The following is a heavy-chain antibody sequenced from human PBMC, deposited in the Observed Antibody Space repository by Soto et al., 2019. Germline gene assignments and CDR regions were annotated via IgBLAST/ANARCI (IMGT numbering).Heavy chain of an antibody. CDR2: ISYDGSNK. J-gene: IGHJ4*02. V-gene: IGHV3-30-3*01. CDR3: ARGLSGGSCYSAYFDY. CDR1: GFTFSSYA. Sequence: HPGGSLRLSCAASGFTFSSYAMHWVRQATGKGLEWVAVISYDGSNKYYADSVKGRFTISRDNSKNTLYLQMNSLRAEDTAVYYCARGLSGGSCYSAYFDYWGQGTLVTVSS. D-gene: IGHD2-15*01.